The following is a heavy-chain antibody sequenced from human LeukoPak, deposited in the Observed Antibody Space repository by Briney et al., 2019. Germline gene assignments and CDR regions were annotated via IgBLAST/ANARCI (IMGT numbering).Heavy chain of an antibody. CDR1: GFTFYSQD. D-gene: IGHD3-10*01. Sequence: GGSLRLSCAASGFTFYSQDMSWVRQAPGKGLEWVSTISGSGGTTYYADSVKSRFTISRDNSKNTLYLRMNSLRAEDTALYYCAKDPLVRGVIVEPVDYWGQGTLVTVSS. V-gene: IGHV3-23*01. J-gene: IGHJ4*02. CDR3: AKDPLVRGVIVEPVDY. CDR2: ISGSGGTT.